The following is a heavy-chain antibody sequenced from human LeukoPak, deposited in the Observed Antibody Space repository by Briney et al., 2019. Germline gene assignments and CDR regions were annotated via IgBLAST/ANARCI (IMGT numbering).Heavy chain of an antibody. D-gene: IGHD3-22*01. CDR2: ISSSSSTI. V-gene: IGHV3-48*01. CDR3: AREGVTYYYDTPWFDP. J-gene: IGHJ5*02. CDR1: GFTFSSYS. Sequence: PGGSLRLSCAASGFTFSSYSMNWVRQAPGKGLEWVSYISSSSSTIYFADSVKGRFTISRDNAKNSLYLQMNSLRAEDTAAYYCAREGVTYYYDTPWFDPWGQGTLVTVSS.